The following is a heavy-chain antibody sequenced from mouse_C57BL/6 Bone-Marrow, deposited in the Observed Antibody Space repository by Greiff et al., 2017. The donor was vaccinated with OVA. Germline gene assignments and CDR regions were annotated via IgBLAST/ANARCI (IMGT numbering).Heavy chain of an antibody. CDR2: IYPRSGNT. CDR1: GYTFTSYG. Sequence: VQLQQSGAELARPGASVKLSCKASGYTFTSYGISWVKQRTGQGLEWIGEIYPRSGNTYSNEKFKGKATLTADKSSSTAYMELRSLTSEDSAVYFCARPYYYGSVYGGFAYWGQATLVTVSA. CDR3: ARPYYYGSVYGGFAY. J-gene: IGHJ3*01. D-gene: IGHD1-1*01. V-gene: IGHV1-81*01.